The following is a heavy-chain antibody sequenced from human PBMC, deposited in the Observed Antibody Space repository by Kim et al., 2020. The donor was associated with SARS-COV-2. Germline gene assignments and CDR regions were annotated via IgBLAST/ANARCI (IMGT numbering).Heavy chain of an antibody. CDR2: IKSQTEGATT. D-gene: IGHD6-13*01. CDR1: GITLRNAW. J-gene: IGHJ4*02. Sequence: GGSLRLSCAASGITLRNAWMSWVRQAPGKGLEWVGRIKSQTEGATTAYAAPVKGRFTISRDDSENTLYLQMNSLKIEDTAVYYCTGSPEDYYFDPWGQGTLVTVSS. V-gene: IGHV3-15*01. CDR3: TGSPEDYYFDP.